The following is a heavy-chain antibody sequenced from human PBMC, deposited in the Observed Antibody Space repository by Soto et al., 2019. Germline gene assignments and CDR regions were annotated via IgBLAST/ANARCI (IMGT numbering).Heavy chain of an antibody. D-gene: IGHD3-22*01. V-gene: IGHV4-39*01. Sequence: SETLSLTCTVSGDSISNSNYYWGWIRQPPGKGLEWIANIYYSGITYYNPSLKSRVAISVDTSKNQFSLKLSSVTAADTAIYYCARSNSGYYKWFDPWGQGTLVTVPQ. CDR1: GDSISNSNYY. J-gene: IGHJ5*02. CDR2: IYYSGIT. CDR3: ARSNSGYYKWFDP.